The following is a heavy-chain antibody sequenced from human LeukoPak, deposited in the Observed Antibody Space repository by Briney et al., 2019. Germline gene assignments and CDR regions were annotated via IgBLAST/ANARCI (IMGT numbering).Heavy chain of an antibody. D-gene: IGHD5-12*01. Sequence: GGSLRLSCAASGFTFSRYSMNWVRQAPGKGLEWVSSISSSSSYIYYADSVKGRFTISRDNAKNSLYLQMNSLRAEDTAVYYCARDSLVATITAYYFDYWGQRTLVTVSS. CDR2: ISSSSSYI. CDR3: ARDSLVATITAYYFDY. J-gene: IGHJ4*02. CDR1: GFTFSRYS. V-gene: IGHV3-21*01.